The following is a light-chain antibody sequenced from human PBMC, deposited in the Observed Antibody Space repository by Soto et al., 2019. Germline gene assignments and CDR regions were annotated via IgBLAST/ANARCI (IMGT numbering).Light chain of an antibody. CDR1: SGDVGGSNH. J-gene: IGLJ1*01. V-gene: IGLV2-11*01. CDR2: DVT. CDR3: CSDAGSYTFV. Sequence: SALTQPRSVSGSPGQSVTISCTGTSGDVGGSNHVSWYQHHPGKAPKFLIYDVTKRPSGVPDRFSGSKSGNTASLTISGLQAEDEADYYCCSDAGSYTFVFGTGTKVTVL.